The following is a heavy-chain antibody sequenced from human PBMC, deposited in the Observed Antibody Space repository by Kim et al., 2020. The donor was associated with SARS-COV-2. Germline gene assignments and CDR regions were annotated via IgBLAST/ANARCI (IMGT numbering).Heavy chain of an antibody. D-gene: IGHD3-22*01. Sequence: GRSLRLSCAASGFTFSSYAMSWVRQAPGKGLEWVSAISGSGGSTYYADSVKGRFTISRDNSKNTLYLQMNSLRAEDTAVYYCAKDLEDSSGYYDAFDIWGQGTMVTVSS. CDR1: GFTFSSYA. CDR3: AKDLEDSSGYYDAFDI. CDR2: ISGSGGST. V-gene: IGHV3-23*01. J-gene: IGHJ3*02.